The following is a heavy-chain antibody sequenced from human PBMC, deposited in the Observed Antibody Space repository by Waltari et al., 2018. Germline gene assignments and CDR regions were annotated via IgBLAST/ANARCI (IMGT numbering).Heavy chain of an antibody. Sequence: QVQLVQSGAEVKKPGSSGKVSCKASGGTFSSYAISWVRTAPGQGLEWMGRLIPIFGTANYAQKFQGRVTITADKSTSTAYMELSSLRSEDTAVYYCARAWGTGYSSSWYEGGFDYWGQGTLVTVSS. J-gene: IGHJ4*02. V-gene: IGHV1-69*13. CDR2: LIPIFGTA. CDR1: GGTFSSYA. D-gene: IGHD6-13*01. CDR3: ARAWGTGYSSSWYEGGFDY.